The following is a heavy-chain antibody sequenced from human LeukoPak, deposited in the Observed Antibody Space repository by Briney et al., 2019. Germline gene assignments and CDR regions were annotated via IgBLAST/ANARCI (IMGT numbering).Heavy chain of an antibody. CDR3: ARLGIITAAGSNDY. CDR2: ISGSGGST. Sequence: GGSLRLSCAASGFTFSSYAMSWVRQAPGKGLEWVSAISGSGGSTYYADSVKGRFTVSRDNAKNSLYLQMNSLGAEDTAVYYCARLGIITAAGSNDYWGQGTLVTVSS. J-gene: IGHJ4*02. V-gene: IGHV3-23*01. D-gene: IGHD6-13*01. CDR1: GFTFSSYA.